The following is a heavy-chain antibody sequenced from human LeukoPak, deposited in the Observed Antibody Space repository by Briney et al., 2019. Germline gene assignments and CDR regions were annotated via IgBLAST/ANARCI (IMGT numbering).Heavy chain of an antibody. CDR1: ALTFSSDA. CDR2: IIGSGAST. Sequence: SGRSLRLSCAAAALTFSSDAMSWVRQAPGKGLELVSAIIGSGASTYYADSVKGRFTISRDNYKNTLYLQMNSLRAEDTAAYYCAKGVAAAGSAEYLQHWGQGTPVTVSS. D-gene: IGHD6-13*01. CDR3: AKGVAAAGSAEYLQH. J-gene: IGHJ1*01. V-gene: IGHV3-23*01.